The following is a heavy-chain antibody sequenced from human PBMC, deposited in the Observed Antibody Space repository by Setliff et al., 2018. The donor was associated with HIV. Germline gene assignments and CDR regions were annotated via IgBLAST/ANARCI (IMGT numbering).Heavy chain of an antibody. CDR2: VDPNTGNA. D-gene: IGHD3-10*01. V-gene: IGHV1-8*01. J-gene: IGHJ1*01. Sequence: ASVKVSCKASGYSFTTYDINWARQAPGQGLEWMGWVDPNTGNAGYEQKFQGRVTMTRDTSISTAYMELSSLTSEDTAVYYCARDQVSMVRAVRLVAWGQGSLVTVS. CDR3: ARDQVSMVRAVRLVA. CDR1: GYSFTTYD.